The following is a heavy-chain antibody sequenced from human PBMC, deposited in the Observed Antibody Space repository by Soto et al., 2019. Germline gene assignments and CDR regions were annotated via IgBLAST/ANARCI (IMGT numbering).Heavy chain of an antibody. D-gene: IGHD2-15*01. CDR3: AKDLALVVAATPALYY. J-gene: IGHJ4*02. CDR1: GFTFSSYA. Sequence: GGSLSLSCAASGFTFSSYAMSWVRQAPGKGLEWVSAISGSGGSTYYADSVKGRFTISRDNSKNTLYLQMNSLRAEDTAVYYCAKDLALVVAATPALYYWGQGTLVTVSS. CDR2: ISGSGGST. V-gene: IGHV3-23*01.